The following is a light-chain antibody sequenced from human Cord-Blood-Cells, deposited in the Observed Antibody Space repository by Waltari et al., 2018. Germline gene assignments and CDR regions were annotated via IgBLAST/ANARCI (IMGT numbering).Light chain of an antibody. CDR2: GAS. Sequence: EIVMTQSPATLSVPPGKRATLSCRARQSVSSNLAWYPQKPGPAPRLVIYGASTRATGMPARCSGSGSGTEFTLTISSLQSEDFAVYYCQQYNNWPPLTFGGGTKVEIK. V-gene: IGKV3-15*01. CDR1: QSVSSN. CDR3: QQYNNWPPLT. J-gene: IGKJ4*01.